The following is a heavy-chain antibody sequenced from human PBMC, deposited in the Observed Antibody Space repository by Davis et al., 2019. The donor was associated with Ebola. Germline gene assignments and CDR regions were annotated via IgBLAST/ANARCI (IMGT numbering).Heavy chain of an antibody. Sequence: ASAQVSCKASAYTFTNYDINWVRQAAGQGLEWMGRLIPNSGDTVYAQQFQGRVTVTRNTSITTAYLELSSLRSEDTAVYYCALHTGMLLWGQGTLVTVSS. CDR2: LIPNSGDT. V-gene: IGHV1-8*01. CDR1: AYTFTNYD. D-gene: IGHD3-16*01. J-gene: IGHJ4*02. CDR3: ALHTGMLL.